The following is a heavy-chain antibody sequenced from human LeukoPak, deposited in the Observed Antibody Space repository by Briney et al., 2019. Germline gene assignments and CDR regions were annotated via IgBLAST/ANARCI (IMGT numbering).Heavy chain of an antibody. CDR1: GGSISSRGYY. Sequence: PSETLSLTCTVSGGSISSRGYYWGWFRQPPGKGLEWIGTIDYSGSTYYNPSLKSRVTISVDTSKNQFSLRLSSVTAADTAVCYCARTADNSFSWFDYWGQGTLVTVSP. CDR3: ARTADNSFSWFDY. CDR2: IDYSGST. J-gene: IGHJ4*02. V-gene: IGHV4-39*01. D-gene: IGHD2/OR15-2a*01.